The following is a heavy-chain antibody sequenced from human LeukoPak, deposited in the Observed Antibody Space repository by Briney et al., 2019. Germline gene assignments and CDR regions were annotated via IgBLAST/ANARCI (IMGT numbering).Heavy chain of an antibody. J-gene: IGHJ3*02. D-gene: IGHD3-22*01. Sequence: SETLSLTCTVSDYSISSGYYWGWVRQPPGKGLEWIGSIYHSGSTYYNPSLKSRVTISVDTSKNPFSLKLSSVTAADTALYYCARTLNYYGSSYTEALDAFDIWGQGTMVTVSS. CDR3: ARTLNYYGSSYTEALDAFDI. CDR1: DYSISSGYY. CDR2: IYHSGST. V-gene: IGHV4-38-2*02.